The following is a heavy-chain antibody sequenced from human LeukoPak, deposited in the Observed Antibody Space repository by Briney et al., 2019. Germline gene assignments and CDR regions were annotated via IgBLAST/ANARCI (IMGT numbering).Heavy chain of an antibody. D-gene: IGHD3-10*01. CDR1: GITLSNYG. J-gene: IGHJ4*02. Sequence: GGSLRLSCVVSGITLSNYGMSWVRQAPAKGLEWVSGISGGGGGTNYADSVKGRFTVSRDNSRNTMYLQMNSLRAEDKAVYFCAKRGVEIRGLLVIGYHKETSYFDHWGQGVLVTVSS. CDR3: AKRGVEIRGLLVIGYHKETSYFDH. V-gene: IGHV3-23*01. CDR2: ISGGGGGT.